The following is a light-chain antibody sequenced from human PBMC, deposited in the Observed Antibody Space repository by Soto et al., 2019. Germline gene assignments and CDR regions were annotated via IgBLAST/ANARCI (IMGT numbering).Light chain of an antibody. Sequence: DIPLTQSPSFLSASVGDRVSITCRASQGGNSYLAWYQQKPGKAPKLLIYAASTLQSGVPSRFSGSGSGTEFTLTISSLQPEDFATYYCQQLIAYPITFGQGTRLEIK. CDR2: AAS. CDR3: QQLIAYPIT. J-gene: IGKJ5*01. V-gene: IGKV1-9*01. CDR1: QGGNSY.